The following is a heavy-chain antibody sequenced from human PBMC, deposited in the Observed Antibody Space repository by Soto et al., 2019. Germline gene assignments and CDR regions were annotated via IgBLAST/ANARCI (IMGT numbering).Heavy chain of an antibody. J-gene: IGHJ6*03. Sequence: TLSLTCAVYGGSFSGYYWSWIRQPPGKGLEWIGEINHSGSTNYNPSLKSRVTISVDTSKNQFSLKLSSVTAADTAVYYCARGRIAAAGRYYYYMDVWGKGTKVTVSS. V-gene: IGHV4-34*01. D-gene: IGHD6-13*01. CDR3: ARGRIAAAGRYYYYMDV. CDR1: GGSFSGYY. CDR2: INHSGST.